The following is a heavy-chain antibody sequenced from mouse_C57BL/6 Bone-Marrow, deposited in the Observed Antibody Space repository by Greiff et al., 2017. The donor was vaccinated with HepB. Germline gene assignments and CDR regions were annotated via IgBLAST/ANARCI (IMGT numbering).Heavy chain of an antibody. D-gene: IGHD1-1*01. Sequence: EVKLQESGGGLVQPGGSMKLSCAASGFTFSDAWMDWVRQSPEKGLEWVAEIRNKANNHATYYAESVKGRFTISRDDSKSSVYLQMNSLRAEDTGIYYCTRPSITTVVAPFAYWGQGTLVTVSA. CDR3: TRPSITTVVAPFAY. CDR2: IRNKANNHAT. J-gene: IGHJ3*01. CDR1: GFTFSDAW. V-gene: IGHV6-6*01.